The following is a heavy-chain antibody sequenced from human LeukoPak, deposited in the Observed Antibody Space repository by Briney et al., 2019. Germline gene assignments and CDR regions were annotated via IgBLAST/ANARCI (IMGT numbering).Heavy chain of an antibody. CDR3: ARGAPGY. CDR2: IKVGGGT. V-gene: IGHV4-34*01. CDR1: GGSLSDYS. J-gene: IGHJ4*02. Sequence: SETLSLTCAVYGGSLSDYSWTWIRQPPGKGLEWIGQIKVGGGTKYNPSLNSRVTMSLDTSKNQFSLKLTSVSAADTAAYYCARGAPGYWGQGTLVTVSS.